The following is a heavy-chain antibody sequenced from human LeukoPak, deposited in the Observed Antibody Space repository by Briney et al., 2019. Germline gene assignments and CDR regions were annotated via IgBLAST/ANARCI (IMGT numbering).Heavy chain of an antibody. CDR1: GFTFSSYW. Sequence: PGGSLRLSCAASGFTFSSYWMQWVRQAPGKGLVWVSRINPDGGTTIYVDSVKGRFTISRDNAKNTVYLQMNSLTSEDTAFYYCARESPGSGQYYFDYWGQGTLVTVSS. CDR2: INPDGGTT. J-gene: IGHJ4*02. CDR3: ARESPGSGQYYFDY. D-gene: IGHD3-10*01. V-gene: IGHV3-74*01.